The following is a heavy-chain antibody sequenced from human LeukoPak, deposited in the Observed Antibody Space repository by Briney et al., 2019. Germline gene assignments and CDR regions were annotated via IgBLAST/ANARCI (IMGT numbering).Heavy chain of an antibody. CDR1: GYTFTGYY. CDR3: ARESPESGSNGGFDY. CDR2: IWASSGNT. D-gene: IGHD3-10*01. J-gene: IGHJ4*02. Sequence: ASVKVSCKASGYTFTGYYMHWVRQAPGQGLEWMGWIWASSGNTNYAQNLQGRVTMTTDTSTSTAYMELRSLTSEDTAVYYCARESPESGSNGGFDYWGQGTLVTVSS. V-gene: IGHV1-18*04.